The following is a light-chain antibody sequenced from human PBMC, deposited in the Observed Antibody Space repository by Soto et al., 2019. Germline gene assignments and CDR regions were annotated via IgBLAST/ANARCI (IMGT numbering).Light chain of an antibody. J-gene: IGLJ2*01. CDR2: RNT. CDR1: SSNIGAVYE. V-gene: IGLV1-40*01. CDR3: QSFYSSLSGPV. Sequence: QSVLTQPASVSGAPGQRVTISCIGASSNIGAVYEGHWYQQLPGTAPKLLIYRNTYRPSGVSYRFSGSMSATSASLTITGRQADEDADYYCQSFYSSLSGPVFGAGTKLTV.